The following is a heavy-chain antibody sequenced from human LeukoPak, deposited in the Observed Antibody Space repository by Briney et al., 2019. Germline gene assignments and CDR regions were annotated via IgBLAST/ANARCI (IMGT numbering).Heavy chain of an antibody. CDR1: GGSISSGGYS. D-gene: IGHD3-10*01. Sequence: SETLSLTCAVSGGSISSGGYSWSWIRQPPGKGLEWIGYIYHSGSTYYNPSLKSRVTISVDRSKNQFSLKLSSVTAADTAVYYCARGPYTGAGSGSRCFDLWGRGTLVTVSS. CDR2: IYHSGST. J-gene: IGHJ2*01. CDR3: ARGPYTGAGSGSRCFDL. V-gene: IGHV4-30-2*01.